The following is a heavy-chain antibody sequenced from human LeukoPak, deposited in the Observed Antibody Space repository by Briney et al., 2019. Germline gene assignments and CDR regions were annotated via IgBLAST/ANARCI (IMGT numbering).Heavy chain of an antibody. CDR1: GDSISSYY. Sequence: SETLSLTCAVSGDSISSYYWSWIRQPPGKGLEWIGYIHYSGSTNYNPSLTSRVTISVDTSKSQFSLKMSSVTAADTAVYYCARGYVANTNGFDYWGQGTLVTVSS. CDR2: IHYSGST. J-gene: IGHJ4*02. CDR3: ARGYVANTNGFDY. D-gene: IGHD3-16*01. V-gene: IGHV4-59*01.